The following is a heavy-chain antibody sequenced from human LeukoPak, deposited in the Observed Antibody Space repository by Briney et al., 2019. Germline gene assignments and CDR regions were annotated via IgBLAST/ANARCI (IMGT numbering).Heavy chain of an antibody. CDR1: GGSISSYY. CDR3: ARGSGSYSVQH. J-gene: IGHJ1*01. CDR2: IYYSGST. V-gene: IGHV4-59*01. D-gene: IGHD1-26*01. Sequence: SETLSLTCTVPGGSISSYYWSWIRQPPGKGLEWIGYIYYSGSTNYNPSLKSRVTISVDTSKNQFSLKLSSVTAADTAVYYCARGSGSYSVQHWGQGTLVTVSS.